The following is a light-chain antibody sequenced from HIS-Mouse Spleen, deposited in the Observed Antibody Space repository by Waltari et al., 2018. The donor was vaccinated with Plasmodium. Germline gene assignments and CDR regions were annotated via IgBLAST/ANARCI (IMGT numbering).Light chain of an antibody. Sequence: QSALTQPHSVSAYPGQSTTLACTGTSSDVGGSRFVSWYQQHPGKAPKLMIYDVSNRPSGVSNRFSGSKSGNTASLTISGLQAEDEADYYCSSYTSSSTLVFGGGTKLTVL. CDR1: SSDVGGSRF. V-gene: IGLV2-14*03. J-gene: IGLJ2*01. CDR2: DVS. CDR3: SSYTSSSTLV.